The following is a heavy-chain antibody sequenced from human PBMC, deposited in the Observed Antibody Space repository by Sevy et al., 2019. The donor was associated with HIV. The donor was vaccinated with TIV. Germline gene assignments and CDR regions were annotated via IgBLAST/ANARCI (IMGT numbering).Heavy chain of an antibody. V-gene: IGHV1-69*13. CDR2: IIHIFGTA. D-gene: IGHD2-15*01. CDR1: GGTFSSYA. Sequence: ASVKVSCKASGGTFSSYAISWVRQAPGQGLEWMGGIIHIFGTANYAQKFQGRVTITADESTSTAYMELSSLRSEDTAVYYCARAFVVVVAATHYYYGMDVWGQGTTVTVSS. CDR3: ARAFVVVVAATHYYYGMDV. J-gene: IGHJ6*02.